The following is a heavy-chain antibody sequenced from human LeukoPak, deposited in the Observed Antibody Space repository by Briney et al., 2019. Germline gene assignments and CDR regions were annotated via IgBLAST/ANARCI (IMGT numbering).Heavy chain of an antibody. CDR1: GGSFSGYY. Sequence: SETLSLTCAVYGGSFSGYYWSWVRQPPGKGLEWIGEIYHSGSTNYNPSLKSRVTISVDKSKNQFSLKLSSVTAADTAAYYCARIAVAGTYFDYWGQGTLVTVSS. D-gene: IGHD6-19*01. CDR3: ARIAVAGTYFDY. CDR2: IYHSGST. V-gene: IGHV4-34*01. J-gene: IGHJ4*02.